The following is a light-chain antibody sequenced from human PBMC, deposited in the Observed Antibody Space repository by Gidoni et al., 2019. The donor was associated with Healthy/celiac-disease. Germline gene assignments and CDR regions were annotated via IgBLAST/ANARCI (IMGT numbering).Light chain of an antibody. J-gene: IGKJ1*01. V-gene: IGKV4-1*01. CDR2: WAS. CDR3: QQYYSTRT. CDR1: QSVLYSSNNKNY. Sequence: DIEMTQSPDSLTVSLGESATINCKSSQSVLYSSNNKNYLAWYQQKPGQPPKLLMYWASTRESGVPDRSSGSGSGKDFTLTISRLPAEVVAVYYCQQYYSTRTFGQGTKVEIK.